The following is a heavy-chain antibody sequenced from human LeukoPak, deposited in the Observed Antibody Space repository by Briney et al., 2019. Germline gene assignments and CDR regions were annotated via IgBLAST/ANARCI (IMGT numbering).Heavy chain of an antibody. D-gene: IGHD3-22*01. J-gene: IGHJ6*03. CDR1: GFTFSSYW. CDR3: ARDYYDSSGYYYYYMDV. V-gene: IGHV3-74*01. CDR2: INSDGSST. Sequence: PGGSLRLSCAASGFTFSSYWMHWVRQAPGKGLVWVSRINSDGSSTSYADSVKGRFTISRDNAKNKLYLQMNSLRAEDTAVYYCARDYYDSSGYYYYYMDVWGKGTTVTVSS.